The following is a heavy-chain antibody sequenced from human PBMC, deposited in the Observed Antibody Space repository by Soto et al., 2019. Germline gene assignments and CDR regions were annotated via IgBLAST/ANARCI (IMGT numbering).Heavy chain of an antibody. CDR3: AVYYYDSSGYPFDY. V-gene: IGHV3-30-3*01. D-gene: IGHD3-22*01. Sequence: GGSLRLSCAASGFTFSSYAMHWVRQAPGKGLEWVAVISYDGSNKYYADSVKGRFTISRDNSKNTLYLQMNSLRAEDTAVYYCAVYYYDSSGYPFDYWGQGTLVTVSS. CDR2: ISYDGSNK. CDR1: GFTFSSYA. J-gene: IGHJ4*02.